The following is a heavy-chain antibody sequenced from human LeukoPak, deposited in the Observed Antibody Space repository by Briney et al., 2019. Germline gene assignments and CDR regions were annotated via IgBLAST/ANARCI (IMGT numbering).Heavy chain of an antibody. CDR1: GFTFSSYA. V-gene: IGHV3-30-3*01. J-gene: IGHJ4*02. CDR3: ARGRRNTAMVYFFDY. Sequence: QPGRSLRLSCAASGFTFSSYAMHWVRQAPGKGLEWVAVISYDGSNKYYADSVKGRFTISRDNSKNTLYLQMNSLRAEDTAVYFCARGRRNTAMVYFFDYWGQGTLVTVSS. D-gene: IGHD5-18*01. CDR2: ISYDGSNK.